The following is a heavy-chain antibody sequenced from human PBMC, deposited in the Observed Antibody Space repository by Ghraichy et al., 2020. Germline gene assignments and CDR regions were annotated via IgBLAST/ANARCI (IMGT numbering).Heavy chain of an antibody. CDR3: AKDKVPDGLWQFDY. V-gene: IGHV3-23*01. CDR2: IIGTTDT. Sequence: GESLRLSCSASGFTFMTYTLSWVCQSPGKGLEWVSSIIGTTDTYYADSVRGRFTISRDSSKNTLYLQMNNVRADDTATYYCAKDKVPDGLWQFDYWGQGTLVTVST. J-gene: IGHJ4*02. D-gene: IGHD1-14*01. CDR1: GFTFMTYT.